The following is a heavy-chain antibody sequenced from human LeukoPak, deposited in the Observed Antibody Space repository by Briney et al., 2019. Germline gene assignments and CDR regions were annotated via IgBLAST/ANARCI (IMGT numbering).Heavy chain of an antibody. V-gene: IGHV4-31*03. CDR1: GASVSSGGYY. CDR3: SRLQISSSWLFDY. D-gene: IGHD6-13*01. J-gene: IGHJ4*02. Sequence: PSQTLSLTCTVSGASVSSGGYYWSWIRQHPGKGLEWIGFIYYSGNSNYNPYYNPSLKSRLGISIDTSKNQFFLKLSSVSAADTAVYYCSRLQISSSWLFDYWGQGTLVTVSS. CDR2: IYYSGNSNYNP.